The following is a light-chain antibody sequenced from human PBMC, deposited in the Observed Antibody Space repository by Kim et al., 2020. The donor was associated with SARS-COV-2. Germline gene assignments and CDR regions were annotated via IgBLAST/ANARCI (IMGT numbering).Light chain of an antibody. V-gene: IGLV3-1*01. CDR1: KLGDKY. Sequence: SYELTQPPSVSVSPGQTASITCSGDKLGDKYACWYQQKPGQSPVLVIYEDSKRPSGIPERFSASNSGNTATLTISGTQAIDEADYYCQAWGRSTVVFGGG. J-gene: IGLJ2*01. CDR2: EDS. CDR3: QAWGRSTVV.